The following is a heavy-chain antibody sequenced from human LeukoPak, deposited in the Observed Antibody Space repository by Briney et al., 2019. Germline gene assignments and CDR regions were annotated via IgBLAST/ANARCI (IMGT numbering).Heavy chain of an antibody. CDR3: ARAQTHDILTGYYYFDY. CDR1: GGSFSGYY. Sequence: SETLSLTCAVYGGSFSGYYWSWIRQPPGKGLEWIGEINHSGSTNYNPSLKGRVTISVDTSKNQFSLKLSSVTAADTAVYYCARAQTHDILTGYYYFDYWGQGTLVTVSS. V-gene: IGHV4-34*01. D-gene: IGHD3-9*01. CDR2: INHSGST. J-gene: IGHJ4*02.